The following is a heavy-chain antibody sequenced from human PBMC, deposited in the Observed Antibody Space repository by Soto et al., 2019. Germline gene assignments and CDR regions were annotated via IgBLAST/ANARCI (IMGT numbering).Heavy chain of an antibody. J-gene: IGHJ4*02. V-gene: IGHV3-33*01. CDR1: GFTFRNFG. Sequence: GGSLRLSCVAAGFTFRNFGMHWVRQAPGKGLEWVAVISNDENIKQYADSVRGRFAIARDNSKNTLYLQVTSLRAEDTAIYSCARGLRSVLDYWGQGALVTVSS. D-gene: IGHD6-6*01. CDR3: ARGLRSVLDY. CDR2: ISNDENIK.